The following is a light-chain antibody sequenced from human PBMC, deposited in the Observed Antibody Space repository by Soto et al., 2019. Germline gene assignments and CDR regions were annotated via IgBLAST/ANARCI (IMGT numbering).Light chain of an antibody. CDR2: DAS. J-gene: IGKJ1*01. V-gene: IGKV3-20*01. CDR1: SRIIGSY. Sequence: VLASYPATLSLSPGEESTLSCSATSRIIGSYLAWYQQKPGQAPRLLIYDASSRATGIPARFSGSGSGTDFTLTISRLEPEDFAVYYCQQYGSSPRTFGQGTKVDI. CDR3: QQYGSSPRT.